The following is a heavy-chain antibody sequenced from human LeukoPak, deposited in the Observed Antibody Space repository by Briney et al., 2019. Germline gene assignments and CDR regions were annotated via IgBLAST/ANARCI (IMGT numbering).Heavy chain of an antibody. D-gene: IGHD3-3*01. V-gene: IGHV1-18*01. CDR1: GYTFTSYG. CDR2: SSVYNGNT. CDR3: ARDPLYDFWSGYLSPVYYYYYMDV. Sequence: ASVKVSCKASGYTFTSYGISWVRQAPGQGLEWMGWSSVYNGNTNYAQKLQGRVTMTTDTSTSTAYMELRSLRSDDTAVYYCARDPLYDFWSGYLSPVYYYYYMDVWGKGTTVTVSS. J-gene: IGHJ6*03.